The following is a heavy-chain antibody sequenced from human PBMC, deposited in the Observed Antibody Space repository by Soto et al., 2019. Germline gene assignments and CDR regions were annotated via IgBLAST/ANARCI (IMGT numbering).Heavy chain of an antibody. CDR1: GFTFSSYG. Sequence: QVQLVESGGGVVQPGRSLRLSCAASGFTFSSYGMHWVRQAPGKGLEWVAVISYDGSNKYYADSVKGRFTISRDNSKNTLYLLMNSLRAEDTAVYYCAKLDYYDSSGGGYFQHWGQGTLVTVSS. J-gene: IGHJ1*01. D-gene: IGHD3-22*01. CDR3: AKLDYYDSSGGGYFQH. CDR2: ISYDGSNK. V-gene: IGHV3-30*18.